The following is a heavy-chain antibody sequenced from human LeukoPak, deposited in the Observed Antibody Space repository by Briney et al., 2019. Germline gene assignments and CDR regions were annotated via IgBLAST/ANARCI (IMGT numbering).Heavy chain of an antibody. J-gene: IGHJ4*02. CDR2: ISSSSSYI. CDR3: ARDPWAAAAY. V-gene: IGHV3-21*01. CDR1: GLTFSSYS. Sequence: GGPLRLSCAASGLTFSSYSMNWVRQAPGKGLEWVSSISSSSSYIYYADSVKGRFTIFRDNAKNSLYLQMNSLRAEDTAVYYCARDPWAAAAYWGQGTLVTVSS. D-gene: IGHD6-13*01.